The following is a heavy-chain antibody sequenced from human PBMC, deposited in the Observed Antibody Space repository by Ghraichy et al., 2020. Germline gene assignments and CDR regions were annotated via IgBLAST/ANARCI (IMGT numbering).Heavy chain of an antibody. CDR1: GFTVSSNY. D-gene: IGHD2-2*02. Sequence: GGSLRLSCAASGFTVSSNYMSWVRQAPGKGLEWVSVIYSGGNTYYADSVKGRFTISRDNSKNTLYLQMNSLRAEDTAVYYCVRDLGCSSTSCYTGIVYGMDVWGQGTTVTVSS. V-gene: IGHV3-53*01. CDR3: VRDLGCSSTSCYTGIVYGMDV. J-gene: IGHJ6*02. CDR2: IYSGGNT.